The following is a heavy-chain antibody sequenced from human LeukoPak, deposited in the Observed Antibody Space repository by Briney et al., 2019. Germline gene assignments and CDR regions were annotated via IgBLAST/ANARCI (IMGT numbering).Heavy chain of an antibody. CDR1: GGSISSGGYY. D-gene: IGHD1-26*01. Sequence: PSETLSLTCTVSGGSISSGGYYWSWIRQPPGKGLEWIGYIYHSGSTYYNPSLKSRVTISVDRSKNQFSLKLSSVTAADTAVYYCARDPLVGARAYWGQGTLVTVSS. CDR3: ARDPLVGARAY. V-gene: IGHV4-30-2*01. CDR2: IYHSGST. J-gene: IGHJ4*02.